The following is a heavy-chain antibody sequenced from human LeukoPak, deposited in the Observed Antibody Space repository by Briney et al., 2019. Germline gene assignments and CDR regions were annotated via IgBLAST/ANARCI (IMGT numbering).Heavy chain of an antibody. V-gene: IGHV3-66*01. D-gene: IGHD5-24*01. CDR2: IYSEGPT. Sequence: GGSLRLSYAASGFTVSRNYMSWVRQAPGKGLKWVSVIYSEGPTYYADFVKGRFTISRDNSKNTLYLQMNSLRGEDTAVYYCVGGRDGYKQGDYWGQGTLVTVSS. CDR1: GFTVSRNY. J-gene: IGHJ4*02. CDR3: VGGRDGYKQGDY.